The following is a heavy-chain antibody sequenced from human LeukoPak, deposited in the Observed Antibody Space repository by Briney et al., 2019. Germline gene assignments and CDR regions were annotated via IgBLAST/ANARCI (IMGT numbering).Heavy chain of an antibody. J-gene: IGHJ5*02. CDR3: ARDAGLWFGELSRFDP. CDR2: IYTSGST. V-gene: IGHV4-4*07. CDR1: GGSISSYY. D-gene: IGHD3-10*01. Sequence: SETLSLTCTVSGGSISSYYWSWIRQPPGKGLEWIGGIYTSGSTNYNPSLKSRVTISVDTSKNQFSLKLSSVTAADTAVYYCARDAGLWFGELSRFDPWGQGTLVTVSS.